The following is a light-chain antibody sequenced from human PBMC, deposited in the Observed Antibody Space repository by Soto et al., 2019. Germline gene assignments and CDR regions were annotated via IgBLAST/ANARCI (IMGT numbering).Light chain of an antibody. J-gene: IGLJ3*02. CDR3: SSYTSSSTLV. V-gene: IGLV2-14*01. Sequence: QSALTQPASVSGSPGQSITISCTGTSSDIGGYNYVSWYQQLPGKAPKLMIYEVSNWPSGVSNRFSGSKSGNTASLTISGLQAEDEGDYYCSSYTSSSTLVFGGGTKVTVL. CDR2: EVS. CDR1: SSDIGGYNY.